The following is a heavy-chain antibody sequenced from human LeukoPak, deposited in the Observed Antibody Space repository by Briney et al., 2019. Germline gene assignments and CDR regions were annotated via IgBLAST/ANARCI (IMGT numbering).Heavy chain of an antibody. V-gene: IGHV4-59*01. D-gene: IGHD3-22*01. CDR2: AYSSGST. Sequence: SETLSLTCTVSGGSISSSYWSWIRQPPGKGLEWIGYAYSSGSTNYNPSLKSRVTISVDTSKNQFSLKLSSVTAADTAVYYCARDKHDSSGYFYYFDYWGQGTLVTVSS. CDR1: GGSISSSY. CDR3: ARDKHDSSGYFYYFDY. J-gene: IGHJ4*02.